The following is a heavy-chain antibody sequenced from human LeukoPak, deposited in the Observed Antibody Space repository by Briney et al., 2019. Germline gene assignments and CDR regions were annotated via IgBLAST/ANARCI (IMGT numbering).Heavy chain of an antibody. J-gene: IGHJ4*02. V-gene: IGHV3-53*01. Sequence: PGGSLRLSCAASGFTVSSNYMIWVRQAPGKGLEWVSVIYSGGSTYYADSVKGRFTISRDNSKNTLYLQMNSLRAEDTAVYYCARGSLDSGSYYAGYWGQGTLVTVSP. CDR1: GFTVSSNY. CDR3: ARGSLDSGSYYAGY. D-gene: IGHD3-10*01. CDR2: IYSGGST.